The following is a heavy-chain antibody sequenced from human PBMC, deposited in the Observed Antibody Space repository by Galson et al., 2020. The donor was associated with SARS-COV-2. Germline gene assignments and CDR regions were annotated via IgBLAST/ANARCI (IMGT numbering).Heavy chain of an antibody. CDR3: ASGRTITILDY. J-gene: IGHJ4*02. CDR2: ISSDGSKK. D-gene: IGHD3-3*01. V-gene: IGHV3-30*07. Sequence: GESLKISCAASGFTFSSYAMHWVRQAPGKGLEWVAVISSDGSKKCYADSVKGRFIISRDTSKSTLYLQMNTLSADDMALYYCASGRTITILDYWGQGALVAVSS. CDR1: GFTFSSYA.